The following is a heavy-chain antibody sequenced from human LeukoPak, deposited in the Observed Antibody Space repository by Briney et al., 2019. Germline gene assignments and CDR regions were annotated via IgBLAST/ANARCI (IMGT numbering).Heavy chain of an antibody. CDR1: GGSISSGGYY. D-gene: IGHD3-22*01. CDR3: AKSGYYQNYGMDV. CDR2: IYYSGST. Sequence: SETLSLTCTVSGGSISSGGYYWSWIRQHPGKGLEWIGYIYYSGSTYYNPSLKSRVTISVDTSKNQFSLKLSSVTAADTAVYYCAKSGYYQNYGMDVWGQGTTVTVSS. J-gene: IGHJ6*02. V-gene: IGHV4-31*03.